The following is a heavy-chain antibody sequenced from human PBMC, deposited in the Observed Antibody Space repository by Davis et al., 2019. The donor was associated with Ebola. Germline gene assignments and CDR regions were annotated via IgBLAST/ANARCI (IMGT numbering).Heavy chain of an antibody. D-gene: IGHD4-17*01. Sequence: PGGSLRLSCAASGFTFSSYAMHWVRQAPGKGLEWVAVISYDGSNKYYADSVKGRFTISRDNSKNTLYLQMNSLRAEDTAVYYCARDAYGDYRMGMDVWGQGTTVTVSS. CDR2: ISYDGSNK. J-gene: IGHJ6*02. CDR1: GFTFSSYA. CDR3: ARDAYGDYRMGMDV. V-gene: IGHV3-30-3*01.